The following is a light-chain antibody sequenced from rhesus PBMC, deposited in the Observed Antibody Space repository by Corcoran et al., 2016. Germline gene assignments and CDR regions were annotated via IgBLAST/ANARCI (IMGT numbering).Light chain of an antibody. Sequence: DIQMTQSPSSLSASVGDRVTITCRASQGITNDLAWYQQKPGETPKLLIYEASTLQCGLPSRFSGNGSGTDFTLTIDSPQPEDFATYYCQHYYTPPYSFGQGTKVEIK. CDR1: QGITND. V-gene: IGKV1-25*01. J-gene: IGKJ2*01. CDR2: EAS. CDR3: QHYYTPPYS.